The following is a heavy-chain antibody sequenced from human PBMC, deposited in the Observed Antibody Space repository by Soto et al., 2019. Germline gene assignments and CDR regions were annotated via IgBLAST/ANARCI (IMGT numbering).Heavy chain of an antibody. D-gene: IGHD6-19*01. V-gene: IGHV1-18*01. CDR2: ISAYNVNT. CDR1: CYTFTSYA. J-gene: IGHJ4*02. CDR3: ARYLAAGNGDY. Sequence: QVQLVQSGAEVKKPGASVKVSCKDSCYTFTSYAISWVRQAPGQGLEWMGWISAYNVNTNYAQKLQGRVTMTADTSTSTAYMELSSVRPDDTAVYYWARYLAAGNGDYWGQGPLVTVSS.